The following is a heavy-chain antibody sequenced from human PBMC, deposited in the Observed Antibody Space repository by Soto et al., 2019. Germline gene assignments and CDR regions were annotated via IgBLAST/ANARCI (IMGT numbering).Heavy chain of an antibody. Sequence: GGSLRLSCAASGFTFSSYWMSWVRQAPGKGLEWVANIKQDGSEKYYVDSVKGRFTISRDNAKNSLYLQMNSLRAEDTAVYYCASGGYSGYDYFDYWGQGTLVTVSS. CDR2: IKQDGSEK. V-gene: IGHV3-7*03. J-gene: IGHJ4*02. D-gene: IGHD5-12*01. CDR3: ASGGYSGYDYFDY. CDR1: GFTFSSYW.